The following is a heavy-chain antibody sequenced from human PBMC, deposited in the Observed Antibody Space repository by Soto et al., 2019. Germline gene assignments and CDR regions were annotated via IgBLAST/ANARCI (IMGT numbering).Heavy chain of an antibody. Sequence: SENLSLTCTVSGGSISSGGYYWSWIRQHPGKGLEWIGYIYYSGSTYYNPSLKSRVTISVDTSKNQFSLKLSSVTAADTAVYYCARDDGAMIAAFDIWGQGTMVTVSS. CDR1: GGSISSGGYY. CDR3: ARDDGAMIAAFDI. CDR2: IYYSGST. D-gene: IGHD3-22*01. V-gene: IGHV4-31*03. J-gene: IGHJ3*02.